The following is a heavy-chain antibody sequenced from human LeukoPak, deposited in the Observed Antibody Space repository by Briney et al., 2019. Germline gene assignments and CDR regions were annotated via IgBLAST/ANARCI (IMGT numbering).Heavy chain of an antibody. CDR1: GFTFSSYE. CDR3: ARDGSRYQYFDY. J-gene: IGHJ4*02. V-gene: IGHV3-48*03. CDR2: ISSSGSTI. Sequence: PGGSLRLSCAASGFTFSSYEMNWVRQAPGKGLEWVSYISSSGSTIYYADSVKGRFTISRDNAKNSLYLQMNSLRAEDTAVYYCARDGSRYQYFDYWGQGTLVTVSS. D-gene: IGHD6-13*01.